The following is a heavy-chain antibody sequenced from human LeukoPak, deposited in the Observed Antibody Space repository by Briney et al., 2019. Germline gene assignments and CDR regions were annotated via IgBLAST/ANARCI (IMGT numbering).Heavy chain of an antibody. D-gene: IGHD3-22*01. V-gene: IGHV3-23*01. CDR1: GFTFSSYA. J-gene: IGHJ3*02. Sequence: GGSLRLSCAASGFTFSSYAMSWVRQAPGKGLEWVSAISGSGGSTYYADSVKGRFTISRDNSKNTLYLQMNSLRAEDTAVYYCARDGGFYDSSGYGAFDIWGQGTMVTVSS. CDR2: ISGSGGST. CDR3: ARDGGFYDSSGYGAFDI.